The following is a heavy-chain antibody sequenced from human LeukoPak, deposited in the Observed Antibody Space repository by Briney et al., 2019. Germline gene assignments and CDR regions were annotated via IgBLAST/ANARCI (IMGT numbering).Heavy chain of an antibody. V-gene: IGHV3-23*01. Sequence: GGSLRLSCSASGFTFSSFEMNWVRQAPGKGLEWVSTVIGSGSSTYYADSVKGRFTISRDNSKSTLYLHMDSLRAEDTALYYCAKDLRCTGGSCKYFESWGQGTLVTVSS. D-gene: IGHD2-15*01. CDR3: AKDLRCTGGSCKYFES. CDR1: GFTFSSFE. CDR2: VIGSGSST. J-gene: IGHJ4*02.